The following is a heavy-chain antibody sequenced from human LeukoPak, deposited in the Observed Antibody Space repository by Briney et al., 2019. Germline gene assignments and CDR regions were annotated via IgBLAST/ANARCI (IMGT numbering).Heavy chain of an antibody. Sequence: GGSLRLSCVGSEFTVSNKYMSWVRQAPVKGLEWVSAISGGGSTYYADSVRGRFTISRDNSKNTLYLQMNSLRDEDTAVYYCARDSSGWYDHWGQGTLVTVSS. CDR2: ISGGGST. D-gene: IGHD6-19*01. J-gene: IGHJ5*02. CDR1: EFTVSNKY. V-gene: IGHV3-53*01. CDR3: ARDSSGWYDH.